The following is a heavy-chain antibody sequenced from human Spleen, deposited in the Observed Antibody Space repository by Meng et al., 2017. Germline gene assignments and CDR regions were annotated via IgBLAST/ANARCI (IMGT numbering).Heavy chain of an antibody. CDR1: GGFISSGCYC. D-gene: IGHD6-19*01. Sequence: VVLQEACPVLGKPSQTLVPTTDVAGGFISSGCYCGSWSRQHPGEGLGWIEYIYYSGSNYYNPSLRRRVTLSVDTSKNQFSLKLSSVTAADTAVYYCARGRWKVAGSDYWGQGTLVTVSS. J-gene: IGHJ4*02. CDR2: IYYSGSN. V-gene: IGHV4-31*11. CDR3: ARGRWKVAGSDY.